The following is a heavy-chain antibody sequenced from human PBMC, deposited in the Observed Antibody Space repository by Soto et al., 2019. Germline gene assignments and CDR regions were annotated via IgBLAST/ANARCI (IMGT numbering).Heavy chain of an antibody. CDR3: AGGRSGWYAEFDF. D-gene: IGHD6-19*01. CDR2: MGTTGDA. Sequence: EVQLVESGGGLVQPGGSLRLSCEASGFTFSSYDMHWVRQTAGKGLEWVAAMGTTGDAYYPGSATGRFTISRENAKNSLYLQMNNLRVGDTAVYFCAGGRSGWYAEFDFWGQGTQVTVSS. V-gene: IGHV3-13*01. J-gene: IGHJ4*02. CDR1: GFTFSSYD.